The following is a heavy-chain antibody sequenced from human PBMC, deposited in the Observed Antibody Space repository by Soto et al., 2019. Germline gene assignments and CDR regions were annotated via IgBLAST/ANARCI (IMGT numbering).Heavy chain of an antibody. CDR1: GGSFIGYY. CDR3: ARRGYCSGGSCSDAFDI. CDR2: INHSGST. D-gene: IGHD2-15*01. V-gene: IGHV4-34*01. Sequence: SETLSLTCAVYGGSFIGYYWSWIRQPPGKGLEWIGEINHSGSTNYNPSLKSRVTISVDTSKNQFSLKLSSVTAADTAVYYCARRGYCSGGSCSDAFDIWGQGTMVTVS. J-gene: IGHJ3*02.